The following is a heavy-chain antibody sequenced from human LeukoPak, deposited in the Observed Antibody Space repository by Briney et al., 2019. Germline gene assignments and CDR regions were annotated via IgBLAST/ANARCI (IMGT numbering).Heavy chain of an antibody. V-gene: IGHV3-30*02. Sequence: GGSLRLSCAASGFTFSSYGMDWVRQAPGKGLEWVAFIRYDGSNKYYADSVKGRFTISRDNSKNTLYLQMNSLRAEDTAVYYCAKVPWGYSYGSTLDYWGQGTLVTVSS. D-gene: IGHD5-18*01. CDR3: AKVPWGYSYGSTLDY. CDR1: GFTFSSYG. J-gene: IGHJ4*02. CDR2: IRYDGSNK.